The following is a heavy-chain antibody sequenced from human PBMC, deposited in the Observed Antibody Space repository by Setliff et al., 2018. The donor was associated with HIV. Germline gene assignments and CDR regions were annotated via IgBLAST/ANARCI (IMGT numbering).Heavy chain of an antibody. CDR1: EDTFNSYT. Sequence: SVKVSCKASEDTFNSYTIHWVRQTPGQGLEWMGRTIPVLSMSNFALKFQGRGSIFADKSTSTAYLGLNGLTSEDPAIYYCATSSGXXVAPFDNWGQGTLVTXSS. D-gene: IGHD2-15*01. V-gene: IGHV1-69*02. CDR3: ATSSGXXVAPFDN. CDR2: TIPVLSMS. J-gene: IGHJ4*02.